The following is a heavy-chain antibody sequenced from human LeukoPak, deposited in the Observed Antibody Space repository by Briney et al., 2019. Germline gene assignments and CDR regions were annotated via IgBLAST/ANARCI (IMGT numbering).Heavy chain of an antibody. CDR2: IYSGGST. Sequence: PGGSLRLSCAASGFTVSGNYMSWVRQAPGKGLEWVSVIYSGGSTYYADSVKGRFTISRDNSKNTLYLQMNSLRAEDTAVYYCARERPIEASGFDYWVQGTLVTVSS. J-gene: IGHJ4*02. CDR1: GFTVSGNY. V-gene: IGHV3-66*01. CDR3: ARERPIEASGFDY. D-gene: IGHD5-24*01.